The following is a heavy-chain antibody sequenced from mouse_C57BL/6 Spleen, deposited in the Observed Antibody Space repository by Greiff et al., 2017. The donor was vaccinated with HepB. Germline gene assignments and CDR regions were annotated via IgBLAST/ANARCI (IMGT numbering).Heavy chain of an antibody. D-gene: IGHD3-3*01. V-gene: IGHV1-50*01. CDR3: ARRGTWYFDV. CDR2: IDPSDSYT. CDR1: GYTFTSYW. J-gene: IGHJ1*03. Sequence: QVQLQQSGAELVKPGASVKLSCKASGYTFTSYWMQWVKQRPGQGLEWIGEIDPSDSYTNYNQKFKGKATLTVDTSSSTAYMQLSSLTSEDSAVYYCARRGTWYFDVWGTGTTVTVSS.